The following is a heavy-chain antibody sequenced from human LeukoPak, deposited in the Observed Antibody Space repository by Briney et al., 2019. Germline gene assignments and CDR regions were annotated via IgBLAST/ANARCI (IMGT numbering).Heavy chain of an antibody. D-gene: IGHD3-22*01. Sequence: ASVNVSCKASGYTFTSYAMHWVRQAPGQRLEWMGWINAGNGNTKYSQKFQGRVTITRDTSASTAYMELSSLRSEDTAVYYCARDLITMIQGVYYYYGMDVWGQGTTVTVSS. CDR3: ARDLITMIQGVYYYYGMDV. CDR2: INAGNGNT. CDR1: GYTFTSYA. J-gene: IGHJ6*02. V-gene: IGHV1-3*01.